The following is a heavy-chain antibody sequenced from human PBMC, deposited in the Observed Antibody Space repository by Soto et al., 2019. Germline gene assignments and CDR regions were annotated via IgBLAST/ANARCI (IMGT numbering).Heavy chain of an antibody. D-gene: IGHD2-15*01. CDR2: ISVFNGNT. J-gene: IGHJ3*01. CDR1: GYTFTGYG. Sequence: QVQLVQSGAEVKKPGASVKVSCKTSGYTFTGYGINWVRQAPGHELEWMGWISVFNGNTKYGQNIQDRVIMTTDTSTSTAYMELRSLRSDDTAVYFCGRDRSGGIIDSWGQGTMLIVSS. V-gene: IGHV1-18*01. CDR3: GRDRSGGIIDS.